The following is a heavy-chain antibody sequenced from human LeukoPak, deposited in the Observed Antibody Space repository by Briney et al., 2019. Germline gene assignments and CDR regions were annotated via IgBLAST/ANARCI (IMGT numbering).Heavy chain of an antibody. V-gene: IGHV4-39*01. CDR1: GGSISSSSYY. Sequence: PLETLSLTCTVSGGSISSSSYYWGWIRQPPGKGLEWIGSIYYSGSTYYNPSLKSRVTISVDTSKNQFSLKLSSVTAADTAVYYCAGPYYDFWSGSLDAFDIWGQGTMVTVSS. CDR2: IYYSGST. D-gene: IGHD3-3*01. J-gene: IGHJ3*02. CDR3: AGPYYDFWSGSLDAFDI.